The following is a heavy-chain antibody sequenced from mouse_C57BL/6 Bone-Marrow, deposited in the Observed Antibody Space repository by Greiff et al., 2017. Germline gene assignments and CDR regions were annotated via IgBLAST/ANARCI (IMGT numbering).Heavy chain of an antibody. D-gene: IGHD2-3*01. J-gene: IGHJ3*01. CDR2: IYPGSGST. V-gene: IGHV1-55*01. CDR1: GYTFTSYW. Sequence: VQLQQPGAELVKPGASVKMSCKASGYTFTSYWITWVKQRPGQGLEWIGDIYPGSGSTNYNEKFKSKATLTVDTSSSTAYMQLSSLTSEDSAVYYCARYGRWLLTFAYWGQGTLVTVSA. CDR3: ARYGRWLLTFAY.